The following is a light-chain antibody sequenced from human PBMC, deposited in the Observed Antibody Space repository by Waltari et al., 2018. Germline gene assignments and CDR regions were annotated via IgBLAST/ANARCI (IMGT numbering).Light chain of an antibody. J-gene: IGKJ4*01. CDR2: AAS. V-gene: IGKV1-39*01. CDR3: QQSYSNSLT. CDR1: QNIDNY. Sequence: DIQMTQSPSSLSPSVRDRVSITCRASQNIDNYLNWYQQKPGKAPKRLIYAASTLQSGVPSRFSGSGSGTEFTLTISSLQPEDFANYYCQQSYSNSLTFGGGTRVEIK.